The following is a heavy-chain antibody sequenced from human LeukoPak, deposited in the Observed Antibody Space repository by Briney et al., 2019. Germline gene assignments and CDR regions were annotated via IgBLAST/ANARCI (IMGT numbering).Heavy chain of an antibody. D-gene: IGHD6-13*01. Sequence: PSETLSLTCTVSGASTSSGLYYWNWFRQPAGKGLEYIGRIYNSGSTNYNPSLKSRVTISVDTPKNQFFLKLTSVTASDSAVYYCASSNWLRDANFDSWGQGTLVTVSS. J-gene: IGHJ4*02. CDR2: IYNSGST. V-gene: IGHV4-61*02. CDR3: ASSNWLRDANFDS. CDR1: GASTSSGLYY.